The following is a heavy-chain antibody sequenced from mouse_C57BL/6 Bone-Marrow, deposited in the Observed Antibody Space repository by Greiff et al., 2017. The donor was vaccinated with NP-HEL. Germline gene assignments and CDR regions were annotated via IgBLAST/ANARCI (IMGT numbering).Heavy chain of an antibody. D-gene: IGHD2-4*01. CDR2: IYPGDGDT. Sequence: VQLQQSGPELVKPGASVKISCKASGYAFSSSWMNWVKQRPGQGLEWIGRIYPGDGDTNYNGKFKGKATLTADKSSSTAYMQLSSLTSEDSAVYFCARRGYDYAWFAYWGKGTLVTVSA. CDR1: GYAFSSSW. CDR3: ARRGYDYAWFAY. V-gene: IGHV1-82*01. J-gene: IGHJ3*01.